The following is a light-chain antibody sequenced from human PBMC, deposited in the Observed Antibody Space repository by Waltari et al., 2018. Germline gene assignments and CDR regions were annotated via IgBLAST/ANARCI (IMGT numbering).Light chain of an antibody. CDR2: WAS. CDR3: QQYFSTPYN. J-gene: IGKJ2*01. Sequence: DIVMTQSPDSLAVSLGERATINCKSSRSIFYSPNKNNYLAWYQHKPGQPPKLLIYWASTRQSGVPDRISGSGSGTDFTLTISSQQAEDVAVYYCQQYFSTPYNFGQGTKLEIK. V-gene: IGKV4-1*01. CDR1: RSIFYSPNKNNY.